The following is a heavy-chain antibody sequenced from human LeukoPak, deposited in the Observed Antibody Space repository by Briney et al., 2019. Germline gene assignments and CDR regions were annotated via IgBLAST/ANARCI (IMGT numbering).Heavy chain of an antibody. V-gene: IGHV1-69*13. Sequence: SVKVSCKASGYTFTSYYVHWVRQAPGQGLEWMGGIIPIFGTANYAQKFQGRVTITADESTSTAYMGLSSLRSEDTAVYYCARPGPPVVVTASNYYYYYGMDVWGQGTTVTVSS. CDR3: ARPGPPVVVTASNYYYYYGMDV. J-gene: IGHJ6*02. CDR2: IIPIFGTA. D-gene: IGHD2-21*02. CDR1: GYTFTSYY.